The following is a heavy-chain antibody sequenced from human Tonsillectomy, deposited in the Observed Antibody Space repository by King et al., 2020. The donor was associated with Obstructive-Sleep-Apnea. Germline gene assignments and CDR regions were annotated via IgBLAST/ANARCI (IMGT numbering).Heavy chain of an antibody. D-gene: IGHD3-10*01. Sequence: EVQLVESGGGLVQPGRSLRLSCTASGFTFSESALSWFRQAPGKGLEWVGFIRSESYGGASEYGASVKGRFTFSRDDSKSIAYLQMSSLKTEDTAMYYCAREDRGSGRGYYDLWGRGTLVSVSS. V-gene: IGHV3-49*03. CDR3: AREDRGSGRGYYDL. J-gene: IGHJ2*01. CDR2: IRSESYGGAS. CDR1: GFTFSESA.